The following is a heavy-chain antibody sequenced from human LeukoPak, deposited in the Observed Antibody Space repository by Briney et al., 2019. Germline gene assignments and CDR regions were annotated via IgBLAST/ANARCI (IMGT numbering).Heavy chain of an antibody. D-gene: IGHD6-19*01. Sequence: GGSLRLSCAASGFTFSSYGMHWVRQAPGKGLEWVAFIRYDGSNKYYADSAKGRFTISRDNSKNTLYLQMNSLRAEDTAVYYCAISSGWYEPFDYWGQGTLVTVSS. J-gene: IGHJ4*02. CDR1: GFTFSSYG. CDR3: AISSGWYEPFDY. CDR2: IRYDGSNK. V-gene: IGHV3-30*02.